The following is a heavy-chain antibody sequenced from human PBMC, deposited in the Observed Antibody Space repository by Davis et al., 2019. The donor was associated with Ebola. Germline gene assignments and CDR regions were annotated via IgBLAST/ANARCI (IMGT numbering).Heavy chain of an antibody. CDR3: ARHGDYFDSSGNYYGESAFAP. Sequence: MPSETLSLTCTVSGGSISSSSYYWGWIRQPPGKGLEWIGSIYYSGSTYYNPSLKSRVTISVDTSKNHFSLNLSSVTAADTAVYYCARHGDYFDSSGNYYGESAFAPWGQGTLVTVSP. D-gene: IGHD3-22*01. V-gene: IGHV4-39*01. CDR2: IYYSGST. CDR1: GGSISSSSYY. J-gene: IGHJ5*02.